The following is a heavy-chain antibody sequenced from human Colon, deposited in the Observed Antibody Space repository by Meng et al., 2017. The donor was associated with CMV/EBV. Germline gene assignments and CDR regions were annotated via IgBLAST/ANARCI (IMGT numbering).Heavy chain of an antibody. CDR2: ISSSGSTI. V-gene: IGHV3-11*04. CDR1: GGSFSGYY. D-gene: IGHD2-2*01. J-gene: IGHJ5*02. Sequence: GGSLRLSCAVYGGSFSGYYWSWIRQAPGKGLEWVSYISSSGSTIYYADSVKGRFTISRDNAKNSLYLQMNSLRAEDTAVYYCAREKVVRFWFDPWGQGTLVTVSS. CDR3: AREKVVRFWFDP.